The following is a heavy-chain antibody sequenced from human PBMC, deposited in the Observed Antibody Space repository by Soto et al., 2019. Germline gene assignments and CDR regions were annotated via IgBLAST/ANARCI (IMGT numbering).Heavy chain of an antibody. V-gene: IGHV1-3*01. D-gene: IGHD7-27*01. CDR2: INAGYGNT. J-gene: IGHJ4*02. Sequence: ASVKVSCKASGYTFSSYAMHWVRQAPGQRLEWMGWINAGYGNTKSSQKFQDRVTISRDTSASTAYMELTSLRSEDTAVYYCARGTGDGTFDFWGQGTLVTVSS. CDR1: GYTFSSYA. CDR3: ARGTGDGTFDF.